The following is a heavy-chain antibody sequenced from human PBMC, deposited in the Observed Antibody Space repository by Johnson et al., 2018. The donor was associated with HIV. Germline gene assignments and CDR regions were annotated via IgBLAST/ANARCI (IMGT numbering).Heavy chain of an antibody. CDR3: AKDLFTEREDDVFDI. Sequence: VQLVESGGGLVQPGGSLRLSCAASGFIFSNYDMHWVRQPTGKGLEWVSGIGTAGDTYYAVSVKGRFTISRDNSKNTLYLQMNSLRAEDTAVYYCAKDLFTEREDDVFDIWGQGTMVTVSS. D-gene: IGHD1-26*01. CDR1: GFIFSNYD. J-gene: IGHJ3*02. CDR2: IGTAGDT. V-gene: IGHV3-13*01.